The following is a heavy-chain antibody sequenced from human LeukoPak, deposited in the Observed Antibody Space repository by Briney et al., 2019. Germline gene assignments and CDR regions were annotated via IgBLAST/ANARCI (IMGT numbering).Heavy chain of an antibody. J-gene: IGHJ4*02. Sequence: PGGSLRLSCAASGFTFSNSEMNWVRQAPGTGLEWVSYISRSGGTLYYADSVKGRFAISRYNTKNLLYLQMNSLRAEDTAVYYCAKGQNSHFDFWGQGTLVIVSA. D-gene: IGHD2/OR15-2a*01. CDR1: GFTFSNSE. CDR3: AKGQNSHFDF. CDR2: ISRSGGTL. V-gene: IGHV3-48*03.